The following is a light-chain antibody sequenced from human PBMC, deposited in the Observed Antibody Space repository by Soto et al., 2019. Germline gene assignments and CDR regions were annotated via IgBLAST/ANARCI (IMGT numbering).Light chain of an antibody. CDR3: EQYDTYPLT. V-gene: IGKV1-5*03. J-gene: IGKJ4*01. CDR1: QTISYW. Sequence: DIQMTQSPSTLSASVGDRVTITCRASQTISYWLAWYQQKPGKAPNLLISKASSLESGVPSRFSGCGSGTDVTLTISSPQPDEFAAYYCEQYDTYPLTFGGGTQVEIK. CDR2: KAS.